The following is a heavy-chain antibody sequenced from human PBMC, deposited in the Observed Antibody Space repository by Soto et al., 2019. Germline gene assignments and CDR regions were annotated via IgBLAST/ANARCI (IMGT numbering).Heavy chain of an antibody. CDR2: INHSGST. CDR1: GGSFSGYY. D-gene: IGHD6-13*01. V-gene: IGHV4-34*01. CDR3: ARGGIAAAATWWFDS. J-gene: IGHJ5*01. Sequence: PSETLSLTCAVYGGSFSGYYWSWVRQPPGKGLEWIGEINHSGSTNYNPSLKSRVTISVDTSKNQFSLKLSSVTAADTAVHYCARGGIAAAATWWFDSWGQGTLVTVTS.